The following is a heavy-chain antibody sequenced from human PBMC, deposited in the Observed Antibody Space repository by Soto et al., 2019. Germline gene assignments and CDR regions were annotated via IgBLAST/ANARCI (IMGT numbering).Heavy chain of an antibody. V-gene: IGHV3-30*18. J-gene: IGHJ4*02. CDR2: ISYDGSNK. Sequence: QVQLVESGGGVVQPGRSLRLSCAASGFTFSSYGMHWVRQAPGKGLEWVAVISYDGSNKYYADSVKGRFTISRDNSKNTLYLQMNSLRAEDTAVYYCAKDPRGLRNTGYYFDYWGQGTLVTVSS. CDR1: GFTFSSYG. CDR3: AKDPRGLRNTGYYFDY. D-gene: IGHD3-16*01.